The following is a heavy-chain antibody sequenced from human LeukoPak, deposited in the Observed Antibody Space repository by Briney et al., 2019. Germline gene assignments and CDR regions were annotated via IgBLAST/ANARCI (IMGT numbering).Heavy chain of an antibody. CDR2: MNPNSGNT. J-gene: IGHJ3*02. CDR1: GYTFTSYD. Sequence: GASVKVSCKASGYTFTSYDINWVRQATGQGLEWMGWMNPNSGNTGYAQKFQGRVAMTRNTSISTAYMELSSLRSDDTAVYYCARDRYSSSWHLDDAFDIWGQGTMVTVSS. V-gene: IGHV1-8*02. D-gene: IGHD6-13*01. CDR3: ARDRYSSSWHLDDAFDI.